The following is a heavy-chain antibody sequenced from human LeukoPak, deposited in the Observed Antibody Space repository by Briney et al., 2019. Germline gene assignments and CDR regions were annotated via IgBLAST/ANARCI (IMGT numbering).Heavy chain of an antibody. D-gene: IGHD6-13*01. V-gene: IGHV4-34*01. CDR2: INHSGST. CDR1: GGSFSGYY. Sequence: PSETLSLTCAVYGGSFSGYYWSWMRQPPGKGLEWIGEINHSGSTNYNPSLKSRVTISVDTSKNQFSLKLSSVTAADTAVYYCARTIAAAAPNFDYWGQGTLVTVSS. CDR3: ARTIAAAAPNFDY. J-gene: IGHJ4*02.